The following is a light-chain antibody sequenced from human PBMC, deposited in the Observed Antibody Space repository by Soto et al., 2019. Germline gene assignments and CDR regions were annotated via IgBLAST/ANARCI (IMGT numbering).Light chain of an antibody. Sequence: EIVMTQSPATLSVSPGERATLSCRASQSVSSNLAWYQQKPGQAPTLLIHAASTRATGTPARFSGSGSGTEFTLTISSLQSEDFAVYYCQQYDNWPRTFGQGTRVEIK. CDR2: AAS. J-gene: IGKJ1*01. V-gene: IGKV3-15*01. CDR3: QQYDNWPRT. CDR1: QSVSSN.